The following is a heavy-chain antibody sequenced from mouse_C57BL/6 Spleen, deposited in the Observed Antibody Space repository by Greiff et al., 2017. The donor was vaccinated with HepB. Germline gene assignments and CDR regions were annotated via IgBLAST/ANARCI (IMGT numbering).Heavy chain of an antibody. J-gene: IGHJ3*01. CDR2: IDPEDGDT. CDR3: TGGFFAY. Sequence: VQLQQPGAELVKPGASVKLSCKASGYTFTSYWMHWVKQRPGRGLEWIGRIDPEDGDTEYAPKFQGKATMTADTSSNTAYLQLSSLTSEDTAVYYCTGGFFAYWGQGTLVTVSA. CDR1: GYTFTSYW. V-gene: IGHV14-1*01.